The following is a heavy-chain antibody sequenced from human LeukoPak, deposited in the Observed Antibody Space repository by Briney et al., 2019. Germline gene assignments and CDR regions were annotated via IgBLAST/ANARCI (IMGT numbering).Heavy chain of an antibody. D-gene: IGHD3-10*01. Sequence: KVGESLKISCKGSGYSFTSYWIGWVRQMPGKGLEWMGTIYPGDSDTRYSPSFQGQVTISADKSISTAYLQWSSLKASDTAMYYCARQLWFGESLYYFDYWGQGTLVTVSS. V-gene: IGHV5-51*01. CDR1: GYSFTSYW. CDR2: IYPGDSDT. CDR3: ARQLWFGESLYYFDY. J-gene: IGHJ4*02.